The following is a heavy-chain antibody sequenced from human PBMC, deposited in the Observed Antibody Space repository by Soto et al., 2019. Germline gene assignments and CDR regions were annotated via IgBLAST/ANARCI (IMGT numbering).Heavy chain of an antibody. D-gene: IGHD3-22*01. V-gene: IGHV4-39*02. CDR3: ARDRGYESSLGLYY. CDR1: GGSISSSGYY. CDR2: IYYSGST. Sequence: ASETLSLTCTVSGGSISSSGYYWGWIRQPPGKGLEWIGTIYYSGSTYYNPSLKSRVTISVDTSKNQFSLKLSSVTAADTAVYFCARDRGYESSLGLYYWGQGTLVTVSS. J-gene: IGHJ4*02.